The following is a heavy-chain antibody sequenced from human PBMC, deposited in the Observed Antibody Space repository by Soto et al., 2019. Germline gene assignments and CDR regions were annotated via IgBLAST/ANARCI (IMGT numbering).Heavy chain of an antibody. J-gene: IGHJ6*02. D-gene: IGHD3-16*01. CDR1: GGTFSSYA. CDR3: ASHREPGEHYYYYGMDV. V-gene: IGHV1-69*01. Sequence: QVQLVQSGAEVKKPGSSVKVSCKASGGTFSSYAISWVRQAPGQGLEWMGGIIPIFGTANYAQKFQGRVTITADESTSTAYMELSSQRSEDTDVYYCASHREPGEHYYYYGMDVWGQGTTVTVSS. CDR2: IIPIFGTA.